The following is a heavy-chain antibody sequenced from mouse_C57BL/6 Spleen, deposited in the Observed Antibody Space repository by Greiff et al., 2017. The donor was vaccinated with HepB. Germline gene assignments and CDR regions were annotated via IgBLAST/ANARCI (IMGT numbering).Heavy chain of an antibody. J-gene: IGHJ2*01. CDR1: GYSITSCYF. D-gene: IGHD2-2*01. CDR3: ARGAVTTGYDY. CDR2: ISYDGSN. Sequence: EVQLQQSGPGLVQPSQSLSLTCSVSGYSITSCYFWNWIRQFPGNIQEWMSYISYDGSNNYNPSLKNRISITRDTSKNQFFLKLNSVTTEDTATYNCARGAVTTGYDYWGQGTTLTVSS. V-gene: IGHV3-6*01.